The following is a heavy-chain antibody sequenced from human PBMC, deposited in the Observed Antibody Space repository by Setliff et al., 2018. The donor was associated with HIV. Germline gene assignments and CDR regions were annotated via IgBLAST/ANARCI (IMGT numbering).Heavy chain of an antibody. V-gene: IGHV3-23*01. CDR2: ISGSGGST. D-gene: IGHD6-13*01. Sequence: PGGSLRLSCAASGFTFSSYAMSWVRQAPGKGLEWVSAISGSGGSTYYADSVKGRFTISRDNSKSTLYLQMNSLRAEDTAMYYCARALYRVKQQLVPHFFDYWGQGTLVTVSS. J-gene: IGHJ4*02. CDR3: ARALYRVKQQLVPHFFDY. CDR1: GFTFSSYA.